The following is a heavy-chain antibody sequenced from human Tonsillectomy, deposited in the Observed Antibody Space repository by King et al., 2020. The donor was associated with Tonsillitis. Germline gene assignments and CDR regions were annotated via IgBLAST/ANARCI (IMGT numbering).Heavy chain of an antibody. CDR2: INPNRGGA. V-gene: IGHV1-2*02. Sequence: VQLVESGAEVKKPGASVKVSCKASGYTFTGYYIHWVRPAPGQGLEWMGWINPNRGGADYEQKFQGRVTMTRDTFITTAYMDLSRLRSDDTALYYCARARGGSYLFAYWGQGTLVTVSS. J-gene: IGHJ4*02. CDR1: GYTFTGYY. D-gene: IGHD1-26*01. CDR3: ARARGGSYLFAY.